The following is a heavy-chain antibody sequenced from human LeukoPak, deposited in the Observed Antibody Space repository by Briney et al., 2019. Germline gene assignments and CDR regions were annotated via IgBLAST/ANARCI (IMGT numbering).Heavy chain of an antibody. V-gene: IGHV3-23*01. CDR3: AKDGKRASNYYGSGSYSEDY. Sequence: GGSLRLSCAASGFTFSSYGMSWVRQAPGKGLEWVSAISGSGGSTYYADSVKGRFTISRDNSKNTLYLQMNSLRAEDTAVYYCAKDGKRASNYYGSGSYSEDYWGQGTLVTVSS. CDR2: ISGSGGST. CDR1: GFTFSSYG. J-gene: IGHJ4*02. D-gene: IGHD3-10*01.